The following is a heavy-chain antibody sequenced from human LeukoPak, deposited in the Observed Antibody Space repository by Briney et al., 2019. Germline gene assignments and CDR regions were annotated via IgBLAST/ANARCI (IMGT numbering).Heavy chain of an antibody. J-gene: IGHJ4*02. CDR2: IYPGDSDT. Sequence: GESLKISCKGSGYSFTSYWIGWVRQMPGKGLEWIGIIYPGDSDTRYSPSFQGQVTISVDTSISTAYLQWRSLKASDTAMYYCAANYGSGSFYNPTRWGQGTLVTVSS. V-gene: IGHV5-51*01. D-gene: IGHD3-10*01. CDR1: GYSFTSYW. CDR3: AANYGSGSFYNPTR.